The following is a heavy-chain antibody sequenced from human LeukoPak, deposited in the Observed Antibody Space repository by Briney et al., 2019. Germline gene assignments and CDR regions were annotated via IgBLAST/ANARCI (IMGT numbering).Heavy chain of an antibody. CDR1: GYSFPIYW. CDR3: ARRSTYGSGTNYLFDY. V-gene: IGHV5-51*01. D-gene: IGHD3-10*01. J-gene: IGHJ4*02. CDR2: IYPGDSDT. Sequence: GESLKISCKGSGYSFPIYWIAWLSQLPRKGLEWMGIIYPGDSDTRYSPSFQGQITISADKSISTAYLQWSSLKASDTAMYYCARRSTYGSGTNYLFDYWGQGTLVTVSS.